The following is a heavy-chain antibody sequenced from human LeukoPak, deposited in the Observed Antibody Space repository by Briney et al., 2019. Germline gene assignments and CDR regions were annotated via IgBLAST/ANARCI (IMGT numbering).Heavy chain of an antibody. Sequence: GGSLRLSCAASGFTFSSYGFHWVRQAPGKGLEWVTSIPYDGANRNYVDSMKGRFTISRDNSKNTLYLLMNSLRVEDTAVYYCAKDSESSYSYVDYWGQGTLVTVSS. CDR2: IPYDGANR. D-gene: IGHD5-18*01. J-gene: IGHJ4*02. CDR1: GFTFSSYG. V-gene: IGHV3-30*02. CDR3: AKDSESSYSYVDY.